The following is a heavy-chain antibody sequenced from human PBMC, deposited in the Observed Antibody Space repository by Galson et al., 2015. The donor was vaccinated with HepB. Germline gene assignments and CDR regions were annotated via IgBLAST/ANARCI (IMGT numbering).Heavy chain of an antibody. Sequence: SETLSLTCTVSGGSITFYYWSWIRQIPGKGLEWIGHIYKSGTATYNPAFKSRVAMSIDTSRVSFSLNVSSVTAADTAIYYCARLEYDFWSGRYTPKYSDSWGQGIRVAISS. CDR1: GGSITFYY. J-gene: IGHJ4*02. D-gene: IGHD3-3*01. CDR3: ARLEYDFWSGRYTPKYSDS. CDR2: IYKSGTA. V-gene: IGHV4-4*08.